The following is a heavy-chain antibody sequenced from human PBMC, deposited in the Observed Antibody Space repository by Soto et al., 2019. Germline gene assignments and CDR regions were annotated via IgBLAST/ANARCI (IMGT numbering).Heavy chain of an antibody. CDR2: ISSSSSYI. V-gene: IGHV3-21*01. Sequence: TGGSLRLSCAASGFTFSSYSINWVRQAPGKGLEWVSSISSSSSYIYYADSVKGRFTISRDNAKNSLYLQMNSLRAEDTAVYYCASGTHYYDSSGYYYYYYYGMDVWGQGTTVTVSS. CDR1: GFTFSSYS. D-gene: IGHD3-22*01. J-gene: IGHJ6*02. CDR3: ASGTHYYDSSGYYYYYYYGMDV.